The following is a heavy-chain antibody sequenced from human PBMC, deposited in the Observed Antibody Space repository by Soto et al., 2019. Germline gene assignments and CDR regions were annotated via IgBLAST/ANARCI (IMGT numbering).Heavy chain of an antibody. CDR1: GGSISSGGYS. V-gene: IGHV4-30-2*01. Sequence: LSLTCAVSGGSISSGGYSWSWIRQPPGKGLEWIGYIYHSGSTYYNPSPKSRVTISVDRSKNQFSLKLSSVTAADTAVYYCARGSGYHFDYWGQGTLVTVSS. J-gene: IGHJ4*02. CDR3: ARGSGYHFDY. D-gene: IGHD3-22*01. CDR2: IYHSGST.